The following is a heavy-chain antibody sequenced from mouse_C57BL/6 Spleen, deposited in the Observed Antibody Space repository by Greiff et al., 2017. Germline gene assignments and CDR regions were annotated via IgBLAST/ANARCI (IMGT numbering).Heavy chain of an antibody. V-gene: IGHV1-84*01. CDR2: LYPGSGTT. CDR1: GYTFTDYY. Sequence: QVQLQPSGPELVKPGASVKISCKASGYTFTDYYITWVKPRPGPGLAWIGWLYPGSGTTTYTEKVKGKATLTVDTSSSTAYMQLSSLTSEDSAVYFCARRGIYYDYDGDYFDYWGQGTTLTVSS. D-gene: IGHD2-4*01. CDR3: ARRGIYYDYDGDYFDY. J-gene: IGHJ2*01.